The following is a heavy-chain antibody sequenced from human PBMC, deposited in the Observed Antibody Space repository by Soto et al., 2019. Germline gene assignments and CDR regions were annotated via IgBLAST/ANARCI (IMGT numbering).Heavy chain of an antibody. J-gene: IGHJ4*02. V-gene: IGHV3-30-3*01. CDR2: ISFDGNII. CDR1: EFSFSSYA. CDR3: ARTFDTITYYFDY. Sequence: GGSLRLSCAASEFSFSSYAMHWIRQAPGKGLEWVAVISFDGNIIHYADSVKGRFIISRDNSKNTLYLQMHSLSGEDTAVYYCARTFDTITYYFDYWGQGTLATVSS. D-gene: IGHD3-9*01.